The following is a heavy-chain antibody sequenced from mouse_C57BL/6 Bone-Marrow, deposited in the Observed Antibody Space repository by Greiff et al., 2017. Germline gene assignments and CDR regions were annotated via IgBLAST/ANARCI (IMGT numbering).Heavy chain of an antibody. Sequence: QVQLQQSGAELVKPGASVKLSCKASGYTFTEYTLHWVKQRSGQGLGWIGWFYPGSGSIKYNEKFKDKATLTADKSSSTVSMELRRLTSEDSAVYFCARHVYYSNDFWFAYWGQGTLVTVAA. CDR3: ARHVYYSNDFWFAY. CDR2: FYPGSGSI. V-gene: IGHV1-62-2*01. CDR1: GYTFTEYT. D-gene: IGHD2-5*01. J-gene: IGHJ3*01.